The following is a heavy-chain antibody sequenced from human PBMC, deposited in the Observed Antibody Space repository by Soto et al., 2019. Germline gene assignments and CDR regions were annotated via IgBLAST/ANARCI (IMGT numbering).Heavy chain of an antibody. Sequence: GGSLRLSCSASGFTFSSYAMSWVRQAPCKGLEWVSAISGIGGSTYYADSVKGRFTISRDNSKNTLYLQMNSLRAEDTAVYYCAKDSSSWTDYYYGMDVWGQGTTVTVSS. CDR2: ISGIGGST. CDR1: GFTFSSYA. D-gene: IGHD6-13*01. J-gene: IGHJ6*02. V-gene: IGHV3-23*01. CDR3: AKDSSSWTDYYYGMDV.